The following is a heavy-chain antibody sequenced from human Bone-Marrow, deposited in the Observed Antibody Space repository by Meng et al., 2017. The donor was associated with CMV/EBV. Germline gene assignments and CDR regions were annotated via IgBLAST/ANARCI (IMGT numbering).Heavy chain of an antibody. V-gene: IGHV3-23*01. CDR3: AKGRIAAAGTTGYGMDV. Sequence: GGSLRLSCAASGFTFSDYYMNWVRQAPGKGLEWVSAISGSGGSTYYADSVKGRFTISRDNSKNTLYLQMNSLRAEDTAVYYCAKGRIAAAGTTGYGMDVWGQGTTVTVSS. CDR2: ISGSGGST. J-gene: IGHJ6*02. CDR1: GFTFSDYY. D-gene: IGHD6-13*01.